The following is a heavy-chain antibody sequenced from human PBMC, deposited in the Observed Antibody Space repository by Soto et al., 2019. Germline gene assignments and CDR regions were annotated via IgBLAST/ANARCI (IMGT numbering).Heavy chain of an antibody. Sequence: GGSLRLSCAASGFTFNNAWMSWVRQAPGKGLEWVGRIRSKGDGETTDYAAPVRGRFTISRDDSKNTFFLQMNSLKAEDTAVYYCTTDQAGGYFYYFGVVVWGQGTTVTVSS. V-gene: IGHV3-15*01. CDR2: IRSKGDGETT. CDR1: GFTFNNAW. D-gene: IGHD2-15*01. J-gene: IGHJ6*02. CDR3: TTDQAGGYFYYFGVVV.